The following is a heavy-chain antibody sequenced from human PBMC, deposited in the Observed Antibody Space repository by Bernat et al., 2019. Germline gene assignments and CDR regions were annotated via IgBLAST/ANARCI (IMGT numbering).Heavy chain of an antibody. J-gene: IGHJ6*03. D-gene: IGHD1-14*01. Sequence: SCAASGFTFSSYGMHWVRQAPGKGLEWVAVISYDGSNKYYADSVKGRFTISRDNSKNTLYLQMNSLRAEDTAVYYCATDYHVDYYYYYYMDVWGKG. CDR1: GFTFSSYG. CDR3: ATDYHVDYYYYYYMDV. CDR2: ISYDGSNK. V-gene: IGHV3-30*03.